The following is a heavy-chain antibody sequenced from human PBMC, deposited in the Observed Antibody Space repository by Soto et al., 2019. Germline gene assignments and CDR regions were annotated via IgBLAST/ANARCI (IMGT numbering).Heavy chain of an antibody. CDR3: ASVRVRAIAVGYDAFDI. CDR1: GYTFTSYG. D-gene: IGHD6-19*01. Sequence: QVQLVQSGAEVKKPGASVKVSCKASGYTFTSYGISWVRQAPGQGLEWMGWISAYNGNTNYAQKLQGRVTMTTDTSTSTAYMELRSLRSDDTAVYYCASVRVRAIAVGYDAFDIWGQGTMVTVSS. J-gene: IGHJ3*02. CDR2: ISAYNGNT. V-gene: IGHV1-18*01.